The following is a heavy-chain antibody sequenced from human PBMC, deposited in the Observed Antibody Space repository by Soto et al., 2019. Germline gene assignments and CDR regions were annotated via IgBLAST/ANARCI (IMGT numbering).Heavy chain of an antibody. CDR2: IYYSGST. V-gene: IGHV4-59*01. Sequence: PSETLSLTCTVSGGSISSYYWSWIRQPPGKGLEWIGYIYYSGSTNYNPSLKSRVTISVDTSKNQFSLKLSSVTAADTAVYYCARESSYYYDSSGYSSNWFDPWGQGTLVTVSS. D-gene: IGHD3-22*01. CDR1: GGSISSYY. CDR3: ARESSYYYDSSGYSSNWFDP. J-gene: IGHJ5*02.